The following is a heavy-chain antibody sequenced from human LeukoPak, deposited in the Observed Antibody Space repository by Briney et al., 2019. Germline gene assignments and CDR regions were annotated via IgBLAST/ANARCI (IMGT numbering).Heavy chain of an antibody. CDR3: ARQVEQWLVNRAFDY. CDR1: GYSFTSYW. Sequence: GESLKISCQGSGYSFTSYWIGWVRQMPGKGLEWMGIIYPGDSDTRYSPSFQGQVTISADKSISTAYLQWSSLKASDTAMYYCARQVEQWLVNRAFDYWGQGTLVTVSS. J-gene: IGHJ4*02. V-gene: IGHV5-51*01. D-gene: IGHD6-19*01. CDR2: IYPGDSDT.